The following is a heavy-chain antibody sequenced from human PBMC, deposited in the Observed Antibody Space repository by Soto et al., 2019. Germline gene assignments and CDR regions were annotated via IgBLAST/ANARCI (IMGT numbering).Heavy chain of an antibody. V-gene: IGHV3-23*01. D-gene: IGHD6-19*01. CDR1: GFTFSSYA. CDR3: AKGRYSSGWYGDY. Sequence: GGSLRLSCAASGFTFSSYAMSWVRQAPGKGLEWVSAMSGSGGSTYYADSVKGRFTISRDNSKNTLYLQMNSLRAEDTAVYYCAKGRYSSGWYGDYWGQGTLVTVSS. J-gene: IGHJ4*02. CDR2: MSGSGGST.